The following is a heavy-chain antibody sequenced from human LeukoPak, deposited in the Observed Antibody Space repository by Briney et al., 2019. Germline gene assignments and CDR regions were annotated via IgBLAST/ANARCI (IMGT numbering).Heavy chain of an antibody. CDR2: INHSGST. D-gene: IGHD3-3*01. CDR1: GGSFSGYY. J-gene: IGHJ4*02. CDR3: ARGPYYDFWSGHGH. V-gene: IGHV4-34*01. Sequence: PSETLSLTCAVYGGSFSGYYWSWIRQPPGKGLEWIGEINHSGSTNYNPSLKSRVTISVDTSKNQFSLKLSSVTAADTAVYYCARGPYYDFWSGHGHWGQGTLVTVSS.